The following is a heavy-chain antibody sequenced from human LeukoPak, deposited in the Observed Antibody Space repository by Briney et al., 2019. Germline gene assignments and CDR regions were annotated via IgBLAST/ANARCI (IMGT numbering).Heavy chain of an antibody. Sequence: ASVKVSCKASGYTFTSYDISWVRQAPGQGLEWMGWISAYNGNTNYAQKLQGRVTMTTDTSTSTAYMELRSLRSEDTAVYYCASSGGSIMITFGGILDYWGQGTLVTVSS. CDR1: GYTFTSYD. J-gene: IGHJ4*02. CDR2: ISAYNGNT. D-gene: IGHD3-16*01. V-gene: IGHV1-18*01. CDR3: ASSGGSIMITFGGILDY.